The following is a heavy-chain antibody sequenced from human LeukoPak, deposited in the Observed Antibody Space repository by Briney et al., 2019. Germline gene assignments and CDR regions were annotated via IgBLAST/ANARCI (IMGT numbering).Heavy chain of an antibody. J-gene: IGHJ4*02. D-gene: IGHD2-15*01. CDR1: GFTFSSYG. CDR2: ISSTSGTI. CDR3: ARGWWVNDY. V-gene: IGHV3-48*02. Sequence: GGSLRLSCAASGFTFSSYGMNWVRQAPGQGLEWVSYISSTSGTIYYADSVKGRFTISRDNAKTSLYLQMDSLRDEDTAVYYCARGWWVNDYWGQGTLVTVSS.